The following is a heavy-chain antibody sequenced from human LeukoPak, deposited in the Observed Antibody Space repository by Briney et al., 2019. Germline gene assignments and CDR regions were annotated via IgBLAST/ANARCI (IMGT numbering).Heavy chain of an antibody. CDR1: RFTVSSNY. CDR3: ARGDILTGSYYFDY. CDR2: IYSGGST. D-gene: IGHD3-9*01. V-gene: IGHV3-53*01. Sequence: GGSLRLSCAASRFTVSSNYMSWVRQAPGKGLEWVSVIYSGGSTYYADSVKGRFTISRDNSKNTLYLQMNSLRAEDTAVYYCARGDILTGSYYFDYWGQGTLVTVSS. J-gene: IGHJ4*02.